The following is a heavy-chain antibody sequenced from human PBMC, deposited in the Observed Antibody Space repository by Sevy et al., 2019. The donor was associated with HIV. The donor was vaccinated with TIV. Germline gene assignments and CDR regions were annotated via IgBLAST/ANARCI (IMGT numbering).Heavy chain of an antibody. Sequence: GGSLRLSCAASGFTFSHHNMNWVRQAPGKGLEWISYISKSGSTTYFADSVRGRFTISRGNAKNSLFLEMHSLTDEDTAVYYCAREENRQLGTIPLDSWGRGIQVTVSS. CDR2: ISKSGSTT. CDR1: GFTFSHHN. CDR3: AREENRQLGTIPLDS. D-gene: IGHD1-1*01. J-gene: IGHJ4*02. V-gene: IGHV3-48*02.